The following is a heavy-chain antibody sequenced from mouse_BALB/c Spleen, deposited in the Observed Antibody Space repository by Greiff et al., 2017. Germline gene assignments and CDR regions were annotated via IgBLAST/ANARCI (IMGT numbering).Heavy chain of an antibody. D-gene: IGHD1-2*01. CDR3: ARHTTATDWYFDV. CDR2: ISYSGST. V-gene: IGHV3-8*02. Sequence: DVKLQESGPSLVKPSQTLSLTCSVTGDSITRGYWNWIRKFPGNKLEYMGYISYSGSTYYNPSLKSRISITRDTSKNQYYLQLNSVTTEDTATYYCARHTTATDWYFDVWGAGTTVTVSS. CDR1: GDSITRGY. J-gene: IGHJ1*01.